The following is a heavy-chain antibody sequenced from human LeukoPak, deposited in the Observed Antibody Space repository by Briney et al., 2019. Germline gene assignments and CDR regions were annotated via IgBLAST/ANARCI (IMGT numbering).Heavy chain of an antibody. CDR1: GGSISSSSYY. D-gene: IGHD3-10*01. J-gene: IGHJ4*02. CDR2: IYYSGST. CDR3: ARQNYGSGY. Sequence: PSETLSLTCTVSGGSISSSSYYWGWIRQPPGKGLEWVGSIYYSGSTYYNPSLKSRVTISVDTSKNQFSLKLSSVTAADTAVYYCARQNYGSGYWGQGTLVTVSS. V-gene: IGHV4-39*01.